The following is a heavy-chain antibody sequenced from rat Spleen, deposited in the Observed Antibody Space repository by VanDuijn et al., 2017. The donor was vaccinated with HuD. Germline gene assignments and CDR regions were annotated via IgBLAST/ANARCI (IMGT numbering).Heavy chain of an antibody. CDR3: TRDGYYDGSSPGFAY. Sequence: EVQLVESDGGLVQPGRSLKLSCVASGFTFNNYWMSWIRQAPGKGLEWVASITNTGGSIYYPDSVKGRFTISRDNAKSTLYLQMNSLRSEDTATYYCTRDGYYDGSSPGFAYWGQGTLVTVSS. D-gene: IGHD1-12*02. CDR2: ITNTGGSI. V-gene: IGHV5-31*01. J-gene: IGHJ3*01. CDR1: GFTFNNYW.